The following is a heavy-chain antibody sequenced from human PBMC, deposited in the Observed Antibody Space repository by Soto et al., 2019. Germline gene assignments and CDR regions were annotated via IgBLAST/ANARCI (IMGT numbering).Heavy chain of an antibody. CDR1: GGTFSSYA. V-gene: IGHV1-69*01. Sequence: QVQLVQSGAEVKKPGSSVKVSCKASGGTFSSYAISWVRQAPGQGLEWLGGIIPISGTANYAQKFQGRVTITADEPTSTADMELSRLRSEDTAVYYCARSQGSSTSLEIYYYYYYGMDVWGQGTTVTVSS. CDR2: IIPISGTA. D-gene: IGHD2-2*01. CDR3: ARSQGSSTSLEIYYYYYYGMDV. J-gene: IGHJ6*02.